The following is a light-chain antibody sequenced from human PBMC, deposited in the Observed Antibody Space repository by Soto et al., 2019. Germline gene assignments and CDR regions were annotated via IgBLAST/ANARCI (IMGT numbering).Light chain of an antibody. CDR2: SAS. J-gene: IGKJ1*01. V-gene: IGKV1-6*01. CDR1: QGIRDD. CDR3: LQNFAYPRT. Sequence: AIRMTQSPSSLSASVGDRVTITCRASQGIRDDLGWYQHKPGIAPKLLIYSASILQSGVPSTFSGSGSGTDFTLTISSLQPEDFATYYCLQNFAYPRTFGQGTKVEV.